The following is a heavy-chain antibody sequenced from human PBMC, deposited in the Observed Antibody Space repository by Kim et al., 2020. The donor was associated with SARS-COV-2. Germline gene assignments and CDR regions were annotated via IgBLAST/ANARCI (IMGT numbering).Heavy chain of an antibody. J-gene: IGHJ4*02. CDR1: GFIFAAYT. D-gene: IGHD3-3*01. CDR2: ISANGGTT. Sequence: LSLTRAASGFIFAAYTMHWVRQAPGKGLEHVSGISANGGTTYYANPVKGRFTISRDNSKNTLYLQMGSLTAEDMAVYYCARRSGYQNDYWGQGTLVTVSS. CDR3: ARRSGYQNDY. V-gene: IGHV3-64*01.